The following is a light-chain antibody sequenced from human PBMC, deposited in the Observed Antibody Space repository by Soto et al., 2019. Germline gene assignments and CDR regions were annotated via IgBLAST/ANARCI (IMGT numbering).Light chain of an antibody. CDR3: SSYKSNSTLAV. CDR2: EVS. J-gene: IGLJ1*01. Sequence: QSALTQPASVSGSPGQSITISCTGTSSDIGGFNYVSWYQQNPGKAPKLMIYEVSKRPSGVSNRFSGSKSGNTAYLTISGLPAADEAAYSCSSYKSNSTLAVFGTATKLTGL. V-gene: IGLV2-14*01. CDR1: SSDIGGFNY.